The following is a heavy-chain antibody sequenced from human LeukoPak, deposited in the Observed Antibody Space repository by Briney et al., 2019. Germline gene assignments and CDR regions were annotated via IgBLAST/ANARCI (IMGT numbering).Heavy chain of an antibody. D-gene: IGHD3-3*01. V-gene: IGHV4-61*02. CDR3: ARSPRYYDFWSGSDWFDP. CDR2: IYTSGST. J-gene: IGHJ5*02. Sequence: SQTLSLTCTVSGGSISSGSYYWSWIRQPAGKGREWIGRIYTSGSTNYNPSLKSRVTISVDTSKNQFSLKLSSVTAADTAVYYCARSPRYYDFWSGSDWFDPWGQGTLVTVSS. CDR1: GGSISSGSYY.